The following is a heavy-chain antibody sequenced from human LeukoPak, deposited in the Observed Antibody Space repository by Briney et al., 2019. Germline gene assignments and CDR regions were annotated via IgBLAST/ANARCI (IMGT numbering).Heavy chain of an antibody. CDR3: ARDRYSSGWPADYYYYYGMDV. CDR1: GFTVSSNY. V-gene: IGHV3-53*01. D-gene: IGHD6-19*01. Sequence: PGGSLRLSCAASGFTVSSNYMSWVRQAPGKGLEWVSVIYSGGSTYYADSVKGRFTISRDNSKNTLYLQVNSLRAEDTAVYYCARDRYSSGWPADYYYYYGMDVWGQGTTVTVSS. J-gene: IGHJ6*02. CDR2: IYSGGST.